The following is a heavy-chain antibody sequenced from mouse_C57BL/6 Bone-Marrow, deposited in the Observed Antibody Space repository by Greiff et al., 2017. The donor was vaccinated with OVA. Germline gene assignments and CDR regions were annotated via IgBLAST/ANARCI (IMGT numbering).Heavy chain of an antibody. CDR3: TTGLMDYFDY. J-gene: IGHJ2*01. CDR1: GFNIKDDY. Sequence: EVKLVESGAELVRPGASVKLSCTASGFNIKDDYMHWVKQRPEQGLEWIGWIDPENGDTEYASKFQGKATITADTSSNTAYLQLSSLTSEDTAVYYCTTGLMDYFDYWGQGTTLTVSS. V-gene: IGHV14-4*01. D-gene: IGHD1-3*01. CDR2: IDPENGDT.